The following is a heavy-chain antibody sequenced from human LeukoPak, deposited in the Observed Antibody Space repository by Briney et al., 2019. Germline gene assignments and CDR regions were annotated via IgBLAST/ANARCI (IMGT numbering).Heavy chain of an antibody. Sequence: PGGSLRLSCAASGFTFSSFAMSWVRQAPGKGLEWVGFIRSKAYGGTTEYAASVKGRFTISRDDSKSIAYLQMNSLKTEDTAVYYCTRGGSSSWYHYWGQGTLVTVSS. CDR3: TRGGSSSWYHY. V-gene: IGHV3-49*04. D-gene: IGHD6-13*01. CDR2: IRSKAYGGTT. CDR1: GFTFSSFA. J-gene: IGHJ4*02.